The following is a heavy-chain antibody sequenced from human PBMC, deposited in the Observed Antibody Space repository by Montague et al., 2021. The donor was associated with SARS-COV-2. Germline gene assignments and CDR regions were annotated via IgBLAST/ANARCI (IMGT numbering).Heavy chain of an antibody. Sequence: SETLSLTCSISGVSITSYYWSWVRQPPGKGLEWIGQINASGSTNXSPSLKRRVRLSIDNPKNQFSLKLESLTAADTAVYYCVRDGGNWYYFDYWGQGALVTVSS. CDR1: GVSITSYY. J-gene: IGHJ4*02. V-gene: IGHV4-4*07. CDR2: INASGST. CDR3: VRDGGNWYYFDY. D-gene: IGHD3-16*01.